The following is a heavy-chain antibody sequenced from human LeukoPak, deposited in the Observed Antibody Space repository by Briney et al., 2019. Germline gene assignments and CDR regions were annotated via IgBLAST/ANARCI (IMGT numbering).Heavy chain of an antibody. CDR1: GYTFTGYY. CDR3: AKGRDGYNPDY. D-gene: IGHD5-24*01. Sequence: ASVKVSCKASGYTFTGYYVHWVRQAPGQGLEWMGRIDPNSGATNYAQKFQGRVTMTRNTSINTAYMELSRLRSDDTAVYYCAKGRDGYNPDYWGQGTLVTVSS. CDR2: IDPNSGAT. J-gene: IGHJ4*02. V-gene: IGHV1-2*06.